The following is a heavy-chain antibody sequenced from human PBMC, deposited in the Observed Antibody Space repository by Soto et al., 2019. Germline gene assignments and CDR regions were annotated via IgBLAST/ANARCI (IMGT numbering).Heavy chain of an antibody. CDR3: ARGVGNFDY. Sequence: PGGSLRLSCAASEFTFSTYNMNWVRQAPGKGLEWVSYISFSSSTIYYADSVKGRFTISRDNAKNSLYLQMNSLRAEDTAVYYCARGVGNFDYWGQGTLVTVSS. CDR1: EFTFSTYN. CDR2: ISFSSSTI. D-gene: IGHD1-26*01. V-gene: IGHV3-48*01. J-gene: IGHJ4*02.